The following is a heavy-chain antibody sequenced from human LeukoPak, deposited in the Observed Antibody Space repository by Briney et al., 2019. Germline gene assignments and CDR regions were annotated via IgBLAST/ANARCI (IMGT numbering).Heavy chain of an antibody. D-gene: IGHD3-22*01. J-gene: IGHJ4*02. Sequence: RASVKVSCKASGYTFTSYYIHWVRQAPGQGLEWMGIINPAGGSTTYAQKFQGSRLTLTRDTSTSTVYMELSSLRSEDTAVYYCARGRGVHDSHTYDYFDYWGQGSLVTVSS. CDR3: ARGRGVHDSHTYDYFDY. V-gene: IGHV1-46*01. CDR2: INPAGGST. CDR1: GYTFTSYY.